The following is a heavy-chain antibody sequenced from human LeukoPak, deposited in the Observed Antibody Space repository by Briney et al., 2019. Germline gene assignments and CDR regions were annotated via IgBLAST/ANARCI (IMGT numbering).Heavy chain of an antibody. CDR1: GITFSNYA. Sequence: GGSLRLSCVASGITFSNYAVSWARQAPEKGLDWVSVISGSAHKIRYADSVKGRFTISRDNSENIVYLQMNNLRVEDTAVYYCAGRRTGYSSGYGHWGQGTLVTVSS. CDR3: AGRRTGYSSGYGH. J-gene: IGHJ4*02. V-gene: IGHV3-23*01. CDR2: ISGSAHKI. D-gene: IGHD5-18*01.